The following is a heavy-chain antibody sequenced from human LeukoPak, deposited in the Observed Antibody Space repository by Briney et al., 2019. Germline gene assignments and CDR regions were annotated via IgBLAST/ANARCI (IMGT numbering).Heavy chain of an antibody. CDR2: IKRDGSDK. Sequence: PGGSLRLSCAASGFTFSSYWMSWVRQAPGKGLEWVANIKRDGSDKYYVDSVKGRFTISRDNAKNSLYLQMNSLRAEDTAVYHCARAGNNWNDDIWFDPWGQGTLVTVSS. CDR3: ARAGNNWNDDIWFDP. CDR1: GFTFSSYW. D-gene: IGHD1-1*01. J-gene: IGHJ5*02. V-gene: IGHV3-7*03.